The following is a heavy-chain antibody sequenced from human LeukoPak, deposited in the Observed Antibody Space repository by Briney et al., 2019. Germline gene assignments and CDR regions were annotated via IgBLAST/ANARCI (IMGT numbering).Heavy chain of an antibody. Sequence: PGGSLRLSCAASGFTFDRFTIHWVRQTPGKGLEWVSSIDSSGGYMFYADSVKGRFIISRDNAKDSLYLQMNSLRVEDTAVYYCLRGDRRDYWGQGTLVTVSS. J-gene: IGHJ4*02. CDR2: IDSSGGYM. V-gene: IGHV3-21*06. CDR3: LRGDRRDY. CDR1: GFTFDRFT.